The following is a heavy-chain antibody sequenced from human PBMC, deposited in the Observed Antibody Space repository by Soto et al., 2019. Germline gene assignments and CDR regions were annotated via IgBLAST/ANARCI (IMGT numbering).Heavy chain of an antibody. Sequence: QVQLVESGGGVVQPGRSLRLSCAASGFTFSSYGMHWVRQAPGKGLEWVAVIWYDGSNKYHADSVKGRFTISRDNSKNTLYLQMNSRRAEDTAVYYCARDLRQPAANWFDPWGQGTLVTVSS. V-gene: IGHV3-33*01. CDR3: ARDLRQPAANWFDP. CDR1: GFTFSSYG. CDR2: IWYDGSNK. J-gene: IGHJ5*02. D-gene: IGHD5-18*01.